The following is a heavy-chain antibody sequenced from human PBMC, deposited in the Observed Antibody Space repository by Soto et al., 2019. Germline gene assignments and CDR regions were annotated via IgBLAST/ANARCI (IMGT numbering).Heavy chain of an antibody. V-gene: IGHV5-10-1*01. J-gene: IGHJ6*02. Sequence: ASVKVSCKASGYTFTSYYMHWVRQAPGQGLEWMGRIDPSDSYTNYSPSFQGHVTISADKSISTAYLQWSSLKASDTAMYYCARLSTGYYYYYGMDVWGQGTTVTVSS. CDR2: IDPSDSYT. CDR1: GYTFTSYY. D-gene: IGHD3-16*02. CDR3: ARLSTGYYYYYGMDV.